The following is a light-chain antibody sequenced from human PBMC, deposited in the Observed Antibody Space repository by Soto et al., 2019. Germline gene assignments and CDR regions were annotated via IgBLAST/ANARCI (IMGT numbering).Light chain of an antibody. CDR1: QSVTSSY. CDR2: DAS. Sequence: EIVLTQSPGTLSLSPGERATLSCRASQSVTSSYLAWYQHKRGQAPRLLIYDASNRATGIPARFSGSGSGTDFTLTISSLEPEDFAVYYCQQRSNWPKTFGQGTKLEIK. J-gene: IGKJ2*01. V-gene: IGKV3D-20*02. CDR3: QQRSNWPKT.